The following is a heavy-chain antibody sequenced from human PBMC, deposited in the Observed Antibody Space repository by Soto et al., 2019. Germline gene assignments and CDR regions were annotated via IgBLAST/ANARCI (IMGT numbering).Heavy chain of an antibody. CDR3: ARGLVYSLDV. J-gene: IGHJ6*02. D-gene: IGHD2-8*01. CDR1: GASVSSGSYY. CDR2: IYYSGIT. Sequence: ETLAITCPVSGASVSSGSYYWSWIRQPPGKGLEWIGYIYYSGITNYNPSLKSRVTISVDTSKNQFSLKLSSVTAADTAVYYCARGLVYSLDVWGHGTTVTVSS. V-gene: IGHV4-61*01.